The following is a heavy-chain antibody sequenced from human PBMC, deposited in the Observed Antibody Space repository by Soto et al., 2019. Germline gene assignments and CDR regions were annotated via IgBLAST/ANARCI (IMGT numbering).Heavy chain of an antibody. J-gene: IGHJ3*02. D-gene: IGHD2-21*02. CDR1: GGSISSYY. CDR3: ARVEAYCGGDCYWGPFDI. CDR2: IYYSGST. V-gene: IGHV4-59*01. Sequence: QVQLQESGPGLVKPSETLSLTCTVSGGSISSYYWSWIRQPPGKGLEWIGYIYYSGSTNYNPSLKSRVTISVDTSKNQFSLKLSSVTAADTAVYYCARVEAYCGGDCYWGPFDIWGQGTMVTVSS.